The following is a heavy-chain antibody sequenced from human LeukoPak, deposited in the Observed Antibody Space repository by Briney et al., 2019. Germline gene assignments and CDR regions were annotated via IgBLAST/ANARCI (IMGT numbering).Heavy chain of an antibody. D-gene: IGHD1-7*01. Sequence: PSETLSLTCTVSGGSISSSSYYWGWIRQPPGKGLEWIGSIYYSGSTYYNPSLKSRVTISVDASKNQFSLKLSSVTAADTAVYYCASQLITGTTNYYFDYCGQGTLVTVSS. V-gene: IGHV4-39*01. CDR1: GGSISSSSYY. CDR3: ASQLITGTTNYYFDY. J-gene: IGHJ4*02. CDR2: IYYSGST.